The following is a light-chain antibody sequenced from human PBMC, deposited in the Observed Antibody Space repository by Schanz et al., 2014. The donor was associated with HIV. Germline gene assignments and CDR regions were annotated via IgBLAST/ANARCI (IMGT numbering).Light chain of an antibody. Sequence: EIVLTQSPGTLSLSQGERATLSCRASQSVRSNYLAWYQQKPGQAPRLLIYGASTRATGIPVRFSGTGSGTDFTLTITRLEPEDFAVYYCQQYGVSPPWTFGQGTKVEIK. V-gene: IGKV3-20*01. J-gene: IGKJ1*01. CDR1: QSVRSNY. CDR3: QQYGVSPPWT. CDR2: GAS.